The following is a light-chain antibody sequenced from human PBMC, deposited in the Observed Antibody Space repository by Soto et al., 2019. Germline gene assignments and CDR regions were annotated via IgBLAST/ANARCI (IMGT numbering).Light chain of an antibody. Sequence: DIQMTQSPSTLSASVGDRVTITCRASQSIDSWLAWYQQKPGKTPNLLIYEASSLESGVPSRFSGSGSGTEFPLTISSLHPDDFATYYCQQYSSYSAGTFGQGTKVEIK. J-gene: IGKJ1*01. CDR1: QSIDSW. CDR3: QQYSSYSAGT. CDR2: EAS. V-gene: IGKV1-5*03.